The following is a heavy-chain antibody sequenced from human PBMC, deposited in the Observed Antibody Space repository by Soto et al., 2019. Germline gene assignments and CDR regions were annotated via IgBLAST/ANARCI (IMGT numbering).Heavy chain of an antibody. CDR2: ISPMFHKA. J-gene: IGHJ3*02. CDR1: GGTFGNYA. D-gene: IGHD2-21*02. Sequence: AASVKVSCKASGGTFGNYAINWLRQAPGQGLQWMGDISPMFHKANYEQTFQGRVSITADESTNTVYMELSSLRSEDTAVYYCAKDILRVVVTRHDAFDIWGQGTMVTVSS. V-gene: IGHV1-69*13. CDR3: AKDILRVVVTRHDAFDI.